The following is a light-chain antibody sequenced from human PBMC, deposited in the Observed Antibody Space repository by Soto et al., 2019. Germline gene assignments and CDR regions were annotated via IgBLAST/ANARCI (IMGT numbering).Light chain of an antibody. Sequence: DLQMTQSPFTLSASVGDRVTITCRASQSISNRLAWHQQKPGKAPKVLISDVSRLKSGVPSRFSGIGSGTEFILSISSLQPDDFATYYCQQYYDYPWTFGQGTKVEIK. CDR1: QSISNR. J-gene: IGKJ1*01. CDR3: QQYYDYPWT. CDR2: DVS. V-gene: IGKV1-5*01.